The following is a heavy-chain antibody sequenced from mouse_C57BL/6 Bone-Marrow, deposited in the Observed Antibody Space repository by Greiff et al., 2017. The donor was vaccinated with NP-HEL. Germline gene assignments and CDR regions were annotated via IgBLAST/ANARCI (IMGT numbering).Heavy chain of an antibody. CDR2: IDPETGGT. CDR3: TRTAWFAY. CDR1: GYTFTDYE. V-gene: IGHV1-15*01. Sequence: VKVVESGAELVRPGASVTLSCKASGYTFTDYEMHWVKQTPVHGLEWIGAIDPETGGTAYNQKFKGKAILTADKSSSTAYMELRSLTSEDSAVYYCTRTAWFAYWGQGTLVTVSA. J-gene: IGHJ3*01.